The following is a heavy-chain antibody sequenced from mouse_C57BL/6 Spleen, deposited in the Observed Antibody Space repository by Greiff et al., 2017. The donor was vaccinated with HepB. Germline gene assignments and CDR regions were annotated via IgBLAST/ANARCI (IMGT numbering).Heavy chain of an antibody. CDR1: GYTFTGYW. Sequence: VQLQQSGAELMKPGASVKLSCKATGYTFTGYWIEWVKQRPGHGLEWIGEILPGSGGTNYNEKFKGKATFTADTSTNTAYMQRSSLTTEDTAIYYCARWWDYSTSWGQGTLVTVSA. J-gene: IGHJ3*01. CDR3: ARWWDYSTS. CDR2: ILPGSGGT. V-gene: IGHV1-9*01. D-gene: IGHD2-5*01.